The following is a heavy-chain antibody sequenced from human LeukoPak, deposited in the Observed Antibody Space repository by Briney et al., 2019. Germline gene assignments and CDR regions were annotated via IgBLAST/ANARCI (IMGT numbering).Heavy chain of an antibody. Sequence: MTSETLSLTCAVYGGSFSGYYWSWIRQPPGKGLEWIGEINHSGSTNYNPSLKSRVTISVDTSKNQFSLKLSSVTAADTAVYYCARGGGWFDPWGQGTLVTVSS. CDR2: INHSGST. J-gene: IGHJ5*02. CDR1: GGSFSGYY. CDR3: ARGGGWFDP. V-gene: IGHV4-34*01.